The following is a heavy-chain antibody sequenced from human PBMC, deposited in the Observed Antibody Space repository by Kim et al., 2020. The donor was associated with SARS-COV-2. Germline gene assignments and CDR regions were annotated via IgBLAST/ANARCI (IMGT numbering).Heavy chain of an antibody. D-gene: IGHD4-17*01. CDR3: VTLYYGGNLAFDY. CDR1: GGSISSGGYS. Sequence: SETLSLTCAVSGGSISSGGYSWSWIRQPPGKGLEWIGYIYHSGSTYYNPSLKSRVTISVDRSKNQFSLKLSSVTAADTAVYYCVTLYYGGNLAFDYWGQGTLVTVSS. CDR2: IYHSGST. V-gene: IGHV4-30-2*01. J-gene: IGHJ4*02.